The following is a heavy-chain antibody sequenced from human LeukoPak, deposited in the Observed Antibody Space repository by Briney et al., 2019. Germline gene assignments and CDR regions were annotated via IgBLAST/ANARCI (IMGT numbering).Heavy chain of an antibody. Sequence: GGSLRLSCAASGFTFDDYAMHWVRQAPGKGLEWVSGISWNSGSIGYADSVKGRFTISRDNAKNSLYLQMNSLRAEDTALYYCAKALDWGIAAAGDSPYYFDYWGQGTLVTVSS. CDR1: GFTFDDYA. J-gene: IGHJ4*02. CDR2: ISWNSGSI. V-gene: IGHV3-9*01. CDR3: AKALDWGIAAAGDSPYYFDY. D-gene: IGHD6-13*01.